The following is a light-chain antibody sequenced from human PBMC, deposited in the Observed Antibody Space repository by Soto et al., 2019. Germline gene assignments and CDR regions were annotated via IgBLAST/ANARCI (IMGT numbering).Light chain of an antibody. J-gene: IGKJ5*01. CDR2: TAS. CDR1: QGISDY. Sequence: DIQLTQSPSFLSASVGDRVTITCRASQGISDYLAWYQQKPGKAPKLLIHTASTLQSGVPSRFSGSGSGTEFTLTISSLQPEDFASYYCQHRHSYPITFGQGTRLEI. CDR3: QHRHSYPIT. V-gene: IGKV1-9*01.